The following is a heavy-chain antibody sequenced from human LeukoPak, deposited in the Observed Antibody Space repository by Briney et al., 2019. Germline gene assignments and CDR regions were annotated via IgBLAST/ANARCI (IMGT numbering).Heavy chain of an antibody. Sequence: SETLSLTCTVSGGSISSYYWSWIRQPPGKGLEWIGYIYYSGSTNYNPSLKSRVTISVDTSKNQFSLKLSSVTAADTAVYYCARATQYSSGFRNYYGMDVWGQGTTVTVSS. J-gene: IGHJ6*02. CDR3: ARATQYSSGFRNYYGMDV. CDR1: GGSISSYY. V-gene: IGHV4-59*01. CDR2: IYYSGST. D-gene: IGHD6-19*01.